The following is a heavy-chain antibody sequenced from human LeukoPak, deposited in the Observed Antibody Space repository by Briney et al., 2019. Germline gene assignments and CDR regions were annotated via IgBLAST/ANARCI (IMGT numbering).Heavy chain of an antibody. D-gene: IGHD2-2*01. V-gene: IGHV4-61*01. CDR3: ARKGYCSSTSCHYYYYGMDV. CDR1: GGSVSSGSYY. Sequence: SETLSLTCTVSGGSVSSGSYYWSWIRQPPGKGLEWIGYIYYSGSTNYNPSLKSRVTISVDTSKNQFSLKLSSVTAADTAVYYCARKGYCSSTSCHYYYYGMDVWGQGTTVTVSS. CDR2: IYYSGST. J-gene: IGHJ6*02.